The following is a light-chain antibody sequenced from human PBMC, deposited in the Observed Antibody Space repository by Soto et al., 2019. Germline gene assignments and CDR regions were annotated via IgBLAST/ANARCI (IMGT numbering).Light chain of an antibody. J-gene: IGLJ2*01. CDR3: SSYTSTSTLVV. CDR2: DVT. Sequence: ALTQPASVSGSPGQSITISCTGTSSDIGGYDYVSWYQQYPGKVPKLMIYDVTNRASGVPSRFSASKSGDTASLTISGLQAEDEADYYCSSYTSTSTLVVFGGGTKLTVL. V-gene: IGLV2-14*01. CDR1: SSDIGGYDY.